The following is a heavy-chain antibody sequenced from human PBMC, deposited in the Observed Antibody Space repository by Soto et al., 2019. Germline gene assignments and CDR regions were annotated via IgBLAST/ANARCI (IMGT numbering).Heavy chain of an antibody. V-gene: IGHV3-21*01. CDR1: GFTFSSYA. Sequence: PGGSLRLSCAASGFTFSSYAMSWVRQAPGKGLEWVSSISSSSSSIYYADSVKGRFTISRDNAKNSLYLQMNSLRAEDTAVYYCARDQVVVNMDVWGKGTTVTVSS. CDR3: ARDQVVVNMDV. CDR2: ISSSSSSI. J-gene: IGHJ6*03. D-gene: IGHD2-15*01.